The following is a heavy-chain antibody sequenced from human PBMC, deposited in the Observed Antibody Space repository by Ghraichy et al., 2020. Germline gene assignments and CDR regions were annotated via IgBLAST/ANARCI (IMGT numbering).Heavy chain of an antibody. CDR1: GDTFSSYA. V-gene: IGHV1-69*13. J-gene: IGHJ6*02. Sequence: SVKVSCKASGDTFSSYAISWVRQAPGQGLEWMGGIIPIFGTANYAQKFQGRVTITADESTSTAYMELSSLRSEDTAVYYCASRPEYSNQPRGDHYYGMDVWCQGSTGTVSS. CDR2: IIPIFGTA. D-gene: IGHD4-11*01. CDR3: ASRPEYSNQPRGDHYYGMDV.